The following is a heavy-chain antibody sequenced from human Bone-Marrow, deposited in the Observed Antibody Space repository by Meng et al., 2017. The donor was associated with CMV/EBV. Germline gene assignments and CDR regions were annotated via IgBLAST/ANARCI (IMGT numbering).Heavy chain of an antibody. CDR2: ISYDGSNN. Sequence: SGFTFSSSALHWVRQAPGKGLEWVAAISYDGSNNYYGDSVKGRFTISRDNSKSTLYLQMNSLGAEDTAVYYCARGSFGPELRLGFDSWGRGTLVTVSS. CDR3: ARGSFGPELRLGFDS. V-gene: IGHV3-30*04. CDR1: GFTFSSSA. D-gene: IGHD1-14*01. J-gene: IGHJ4*02.